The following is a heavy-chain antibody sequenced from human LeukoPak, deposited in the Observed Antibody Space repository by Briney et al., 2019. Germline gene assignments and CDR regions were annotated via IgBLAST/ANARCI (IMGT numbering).Heavy chain of an antibody. CDR3: ARDFWGYFDY. CDR2: INPSGGST. Sequence: ASVKLSCKASGYTFTSYYMHWVRQAPGQGLEWMGIINPSGGSTSYARKFQGRVTMTRDTSTSTVYMELSSLRSEDTAVYYCARDFWGYFDYWGQGTLVTVSS. V-gene: IGHV1-46*01. CDR1: GYTFTSYY. D-gene: IGHD3-16*01. J-gene: IGHJ4*02.